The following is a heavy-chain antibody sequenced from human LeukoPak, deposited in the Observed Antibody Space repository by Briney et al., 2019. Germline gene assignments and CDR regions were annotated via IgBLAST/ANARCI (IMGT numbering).Heavy chain of an antibody. CDR3: AREGGCSSTSCYARSGMDV. V-gene: IGHV1-18*01. D-gene: IGHD2-2*01. J-gene: IGHJ6*03. CDR1: GYTFTSYG. Sequence: GASVKLSCKASGYTFTSYGLSWVRQAPGQGLEWMGWISAYNGNTNYAQKLQGRVTMTTDTSTSTAYMELRSLTPDDTAVYYCAREGGCSSTSCYARSGMDVWGKGATVTVSS. CDR2: ISAYNGNT.